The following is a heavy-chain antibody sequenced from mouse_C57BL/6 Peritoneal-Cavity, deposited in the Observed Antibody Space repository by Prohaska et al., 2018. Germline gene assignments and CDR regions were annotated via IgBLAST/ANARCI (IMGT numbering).Heavy chain of an antibody. V-gene: IGHV1-18*01. J-gene: IGHJ1*03. D-gene: IGHD2-1*01. CDR1: TDYN. CDR3: ARSAGNGYFDV. Sequence: TDYNMDWVKQSHGKSLEWIGDINPNNGGTIYNQKFKGKATLTVDKSSSTAYMELRSLTSEDTAVYYCARSAGNGYFDVWGTGTTVTVAS. CDR2: INPNNGGT.